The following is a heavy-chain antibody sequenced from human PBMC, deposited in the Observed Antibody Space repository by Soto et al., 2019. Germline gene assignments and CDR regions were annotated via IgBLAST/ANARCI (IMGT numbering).Heavy chain of an antibody. V-gene: IGHV5-51*01. CDR2: IYPGDSDT. CDR3: AKGYSIYYFDY. D-gene: IGHD5-18*01. CDR1: GYRFTSDL. J-gene: IGHJ4*02. Sequence: GGSLKISCQGSGYRFTSDLIGWVRQMPGKGLEWMGIIYPGDSDTRYSPSFQGQVTISADKSISTAYLQWSSLKASDTAMYYCAKGYSIYYFDYWGQGTLVTVSS.